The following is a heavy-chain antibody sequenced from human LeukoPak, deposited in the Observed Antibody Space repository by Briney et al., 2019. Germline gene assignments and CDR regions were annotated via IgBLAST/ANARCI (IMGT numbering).Heavy chain of an antibody. CDR2: INHSGST. Sequence: SETLSLTCAVYGGSFSGYYWSWIRQPPGKGLEWIGEINHSGSTNYNPSLKSRVTISVDTSKNQFSLKLSSVTAADTAVYYCAGWASNSWYRFSDAFDIWGQGTMVTVSS. V-gene: IGHV4-34*01. J-gene: IGHJ3*02. CDR1: GGSFSGYY. CDR3: AGWASNSWYRFSDAFDI. D-gene: IGHD6-13*01.